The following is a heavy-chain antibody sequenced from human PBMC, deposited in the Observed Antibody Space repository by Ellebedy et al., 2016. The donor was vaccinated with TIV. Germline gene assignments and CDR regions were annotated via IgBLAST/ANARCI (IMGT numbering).Heavy chain of an antibody. CDR2: IIPILYIT. CDR1: GGTFSNSA. V-gene: IGHV1-69*04. Sequence: AASVKVSCKASGGTFSNSAISWVRQAPGQGLEWMGRIIPILYITNYAQRFQGRVTITADKSTTTAYLELASLTSDNTAVYYCARWGGYSGTFQGPFDFWGQGTLVTVAS. D-gene: IGHD1-26*01. J-gene: IGHJ4*02. CDR3: ARWGGYSGTFQGPFDF.